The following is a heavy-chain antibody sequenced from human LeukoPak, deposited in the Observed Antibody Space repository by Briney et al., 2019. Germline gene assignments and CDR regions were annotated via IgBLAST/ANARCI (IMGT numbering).Heavy chain of an antibody. V-gene: IGHV1-46*01. D-gene: IGHD3-10*01. CDR3: ARARGSGSHYGHDYYYYYYMDV. CDR2: INPSGGST. Sequence: ASVKVSCKASGYTFTTDYIHWVRQAPGQGLEWMGIINPSGGSTTYAQKFQGRVIMTGDTSTSTVYMEWRSLRSEDTAVYYCARARGSGSHYGHDYYYYYYMDVWGQGTTVTVSS. J-gene: IGHJ6*03. CDR1: GYTFTTDY.